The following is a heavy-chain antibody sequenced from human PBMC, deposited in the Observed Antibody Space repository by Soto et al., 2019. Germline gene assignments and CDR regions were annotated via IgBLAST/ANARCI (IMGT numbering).Heavy chain of an antibody. CDR3: AKGGLGQVTGVDY. CDR1: GFTFSSYA. Sequence: EVQLLESGGGLVQPGGSLRLSCAASGFTFSSYAMTWVRQAPGEGLEWVSSISDSGGSTYYADSVKGRFTISRDNSKNTLYLQMNSLIVEDTAIYYFAKGGLGQVTGVDYGGQGTLVTVSS. J-gene: IGHJ4*02. V-gene: IGHV3-23*01. CDR2: ISDSGGST. D-gene: IGHD2-21*02.